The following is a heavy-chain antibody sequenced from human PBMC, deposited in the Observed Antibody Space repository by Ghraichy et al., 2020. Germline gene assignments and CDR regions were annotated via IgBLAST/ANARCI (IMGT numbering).Heavy chain of an antibody. CDR2: IIPIFGTA. CDR1: GGTFSSYA. Sequence: SVKVSCKASGGTFSSYAIRWVRQAPGQGLEWMGGIIPIFGTANYAQKFQGRVTITADKSTSTAYMELSSLRSEDTAVYYCARDSQAVANYYYYYGMDVWGQGTTVTVAS. CDR3: ARDSQAVANYYYYYGMDV. V-gene: IGHV1-69*06. D-gene: IGHD6-19*01. J-gene: IGHJ6*02.